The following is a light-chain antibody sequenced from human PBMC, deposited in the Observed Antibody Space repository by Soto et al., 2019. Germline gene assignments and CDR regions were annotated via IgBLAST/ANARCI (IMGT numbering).Light chain of an antibody. V-gene: IGKV1-16*01. J-gene: IGKJ1*01. CDR2: DVS. CDR3: QHYKMYSPWT. Sequence: DIQMTQSPSSLSASVGDRVTITCRASQGISNYLAWYQQKPGKVPKLLIYDVSSLQSGVPSSFSGSGSGTEFTLTISSLQPDDFATYYCQHYKMYSPWTFGQGTKVDIK. CDR1: QGISNY.